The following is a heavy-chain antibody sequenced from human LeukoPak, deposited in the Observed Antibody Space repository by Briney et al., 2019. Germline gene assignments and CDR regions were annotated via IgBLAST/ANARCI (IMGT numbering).Heavy chain of an antibody. CDR3: ARAYYGSGMIGAYFYYMDA. CDR2: ISGSGDIT. CDR1: GFTFRKSA. Sequence: GGSLRLSCAASGFTFRKSAMNWVRQAPGKGLECVSAISGSGDITSYADSVTGRFIISRDTSKNTLSLQMNNLRAEDTAFYYCARAYYGSGMIGAYFYYMDAWGNGTTVTVSS. V-gene: IGHV3-23*01. J-gene: IGHJ6*03. D-gene: IGHD3-10*01.